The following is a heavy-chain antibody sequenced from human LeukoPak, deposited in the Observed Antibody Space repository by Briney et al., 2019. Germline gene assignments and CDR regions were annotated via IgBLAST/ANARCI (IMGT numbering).Heavy chain of an antibody. J-gene: IGHJ3*02. CDR1: GYTLTELS. CDR3: ATDGQIAVAGPAAFDN. D-gene: IGHD6-19*01. CDR2: FDPEDGET. V-gene: IGHV1-24*01. Sequence: ASVKVSCKVSGYTLTELSMHWVRQAPGKGLEWMGGFDPEDGETIYAQKFQGRVTMTEDTSTDTAYMELSSLRSEDTAVYYCATDGQIAVAGPAAFDNWGQGTMVTVSS.